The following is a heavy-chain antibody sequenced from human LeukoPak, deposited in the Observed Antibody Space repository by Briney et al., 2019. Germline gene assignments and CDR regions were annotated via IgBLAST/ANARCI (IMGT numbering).Heavy chain of an antibody. CDR3: ARSSGSYVWYFDY. Sequence: GGSLRLSCAASGFTFSDYYMSWIRQAPGKGLEWVSYMSTSDSPIYYTDSVKGRFTISRDNAKNSLYLQMNSLRAEDTAVYYCARSSGSYVWYFDYWGQGTLVTVSS. D-gene: IGHD1-26*01. J-gene: IGHJ4*02. CDR1: GFTFSDYY. CDR2: MSTSDSPI. V-gene: IGHV3-11*01.